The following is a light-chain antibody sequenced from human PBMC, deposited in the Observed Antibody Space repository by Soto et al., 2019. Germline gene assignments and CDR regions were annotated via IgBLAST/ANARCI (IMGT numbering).Light chain of an antibody. V-gene: IGLV1-44*01. Sequence: QSVLTPPPSASGTPGQRVTISCSGSSSNIGSNTVSWYQQLPGTAPKLLIYSNNQRPSGVPDRFSGSKSGTSASLAISGLQSEDEADYYCATWDDSLNGLFGGGTKLTVL. CDR3: ATWDDSLNGL. J-gene: IGLJ3*02. CDR2: SNN. CDR1: SSNIGSNT.